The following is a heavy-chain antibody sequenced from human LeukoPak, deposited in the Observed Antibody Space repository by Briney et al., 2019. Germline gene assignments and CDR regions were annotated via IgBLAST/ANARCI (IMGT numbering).Heavy chain of an antibody. J-gene: IGHJ6*02. Sequence: PGGSLRLSCAASGFTFRSHGMHWVRQAPGKGLEWVAGIWHDGSNEDYADSVKGRFTISRDNSKNTLYLQMNSLRVEDTAVYYCARDGQNGSPYATDVWGQGTTVTVSS. V-gene: IGHV3-33*01. D-gene: IGHD3-10*01. CDR3: ARDGQNGSPYATDV. CDR1: GFTFRSHG. CDR2: IWHDGSNE.